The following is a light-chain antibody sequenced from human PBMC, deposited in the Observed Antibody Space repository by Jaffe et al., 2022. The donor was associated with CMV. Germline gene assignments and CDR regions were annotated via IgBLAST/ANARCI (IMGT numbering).Light chain of an antibody. CDR1: QSVTTN. J-gene: IGKJ1*01. Sequence: EIVMTQSPATLSVSPGERATLSCRASQSVTTNLAWYQQKPGQAPKLLIFGASHRATAIPGRFSGSGSGTEFTLTISSLQSEDFAVYYCQQYINWPRTFGQGTKVEIK. CDR3: QQYINWPRT. CDR2: GAS. V-gene: IGKV3-15*01.